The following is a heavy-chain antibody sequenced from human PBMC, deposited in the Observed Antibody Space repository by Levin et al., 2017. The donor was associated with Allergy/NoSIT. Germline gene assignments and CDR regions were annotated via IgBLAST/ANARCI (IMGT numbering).Heavy chain of an antibody. J-gene: IGHJ3*02. CDR2: IYYSGST. Sequence: SETLSLTCTVSGGSISSYYWSWIRQPPGKGLEWIGYIYYSGSTNYNPSLKSRVTISVDTSKNQFSLKLSSVTAADTAVYYCARFTDLRYFDWLHAFDIWGQGTMVTVSS. V-gene: IGHV4-59*08. CDR1: GGSISSYY. CDR3: ARFTDLRYFDWLHAFDI. D-gene: IGHD3-9*01.